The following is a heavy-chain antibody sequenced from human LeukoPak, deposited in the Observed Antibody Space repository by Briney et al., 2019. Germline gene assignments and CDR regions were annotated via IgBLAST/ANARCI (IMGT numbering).Heavy chain of an antibody. Sequence: GGSLRLSCAASGFIFDIYAMSWVRQAPGKGLEWVSGISGSGGSTYYADSVKGRFTISRDYSKKTLYLQVNSLRAEDTAVYYCAKGSNAAISIFGGSRSNPKSLIFDFWGQGTLVTVSS. CDR3: AKGSNAAISIFGGSRSNPKSLIFDF. D-gene: IGHD3-3*01. CDR1: GFIFDIYA. CDR2: ISGSGGST. J-gene: IGHJ4*02. V-gene: IGHV3-23*01.